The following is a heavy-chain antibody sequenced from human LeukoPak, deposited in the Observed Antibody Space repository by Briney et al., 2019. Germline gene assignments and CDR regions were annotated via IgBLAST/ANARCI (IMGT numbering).Heavy chain of an antibody. Sequence: EGSLRLSCAASGFTFSSYGMHWVRQAPGKGLEWVAFIRYDGSNKYYADSVKGRFTISRDNSKNTLYLQMNSLRAEDTAVYYCANASPGYCSSTSCRRPIDYWGQGTLVTVSS. D-gene: IGHD2-2*01. J-gene: IGHJ4*02. CDR2: IRYDGSNK. CDR3: ANASPGYCSSTSCRRPIDY. CDR1: GFTFSSYG. V-gene: IGHV3-30*02.